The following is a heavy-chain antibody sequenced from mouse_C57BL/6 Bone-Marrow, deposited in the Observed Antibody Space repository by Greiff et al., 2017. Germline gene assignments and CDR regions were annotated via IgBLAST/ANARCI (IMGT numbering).Heavy chain of an antibody. V-gene: IGHV14-2*01. CDR3: ARGGMDY. Sequence: VQLQQSGAELVQPGASVKLSCTASGFNIKDYYMHWVKQRTEQGLEWIGRIDPEDGETTYAPKFPGKATITADTSSNTAYLQLSSLTSDDTAVYYCARGGMDYWGQGTSVTVSS. CDR1: GFNIKDYY. J-gene: IGHJ4*01. CDR2: IDPEDGET.